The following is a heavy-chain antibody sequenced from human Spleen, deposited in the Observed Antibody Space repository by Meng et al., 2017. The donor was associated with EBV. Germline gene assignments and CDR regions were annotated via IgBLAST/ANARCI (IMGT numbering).Heavy chain of an antibody. CDR1: GFIFSGYG. D-gene: IGHD1-14*01. V-gene: IGHV3-30*18. Sequence: VQPGRSLILSCAASGFIFSGYGFHWVRQAPGKGPEWVAIIPSDASHNKYYADSVKGRFTISRDNSKNTLYLQMNSLKIEDTAVYYCAKDLSGRFDPWGQGTLVTVSS. J-gene: IGHJ5*02. CDR2: IPSDASHNK. CDR3: AKDLSGRFDP.